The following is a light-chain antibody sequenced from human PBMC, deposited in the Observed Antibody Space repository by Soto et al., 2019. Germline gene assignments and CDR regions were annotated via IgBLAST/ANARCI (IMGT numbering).Light chain of an antibody. Sequence: EIVLTQSPATLSLSPGERATLSCRASRSVRSYLAWYQQKPGQAPRLLIYDASNRAAGIPARFSGSGSETDFTLTISNPAPEDFAVYYCQQRYAWPPITFGQGTRLEIK. J-gene: IGKJ5*01. CDR1: RSVRSY. CDR3: QQRYAWPPIT. CDR2: DAS. V-gene: IGKV3-11*01.